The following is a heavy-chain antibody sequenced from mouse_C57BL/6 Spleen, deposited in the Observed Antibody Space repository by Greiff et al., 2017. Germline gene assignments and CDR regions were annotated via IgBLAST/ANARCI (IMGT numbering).Heavy chain of an antibody. CDR1: GFTFSSYT. D-gene: IGHD2-1*01. Sequence: EVMLVESGGGLVKPGGSLKLSCAASGFTFSSYTMSWVRQTPEKRLEWVATISGGGGNTYYPDSVKGRFTISRDNAKNTLYLQMSSLRSEDTALYSCARQDGKAWYFDVWGTGTTVTVSS. V-gene: IGHV5-9*01. J-gene: IGHJ1*03. CDR3: ARQDGKAWYFDV. CDR2: ISGGGGNT.